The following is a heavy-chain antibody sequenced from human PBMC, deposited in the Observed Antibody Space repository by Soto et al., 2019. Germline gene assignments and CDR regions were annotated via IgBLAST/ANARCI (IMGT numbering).Heavy chain of an antibody. CDR2: IKSKTDGGTT. Sequence: EVQLVESGGGLVKPGGSLRLSCAASGFTFTNAWMNWVRQAPGKGLEWVGRIKSKTDGGTTDYTAPVKGRFTISRHDSKNTLYLQMNSLTTEDTAVYYCTTDEYCGGDCPGYWGQGTLVTVSS. V-gene: IGHV3-15*07. J-gene: IGHJ4*02. D-gene: IGHD2-21*02. CDR3: TTDEYCGGDCPGY. CDR1: GFTFTNAW.